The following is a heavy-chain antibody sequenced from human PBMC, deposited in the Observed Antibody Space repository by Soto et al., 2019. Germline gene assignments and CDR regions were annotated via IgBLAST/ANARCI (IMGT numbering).Heavy chain of an antibody. CDR3: ARDYYYYYGFDV. CDR1: GFTFSAYY. Sequence: GGSLRLSCTASGFTFSAYYMSWIRQAPGKGLEWISYLSSSGDNIHYADSVKGRFTISRDNAKNSLFLQMNSLRVEDTAVYYCARDYYYYYGFDVWGQGTTVTVSS. J-gene: IGHJ6*02. V-gene: IGHV3-11*01. CDR2: LSSSGDNI.